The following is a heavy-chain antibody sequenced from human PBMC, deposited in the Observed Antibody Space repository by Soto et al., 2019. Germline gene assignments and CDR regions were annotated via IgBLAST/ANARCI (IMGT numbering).Heavy chain of an antibody. CDR2: IYYSGST. Sequence: SETLSLTCTVSGGSISSYYWSWIRQPPGKGLEWIGYIYYSGSTNYNPSLKSRVTISVDTSKNQFSLKLSSVTAADTAVYYCARHSGPYGSGSYYQSWFDPWGQGTLVTVSS. CDR1: GGSISSYY. J-gene: IGHJ5*02. V-gene: IGHV4-59*08. D-gene: IGHD3-10*01. CDR3: ARHSGPYGSGSYYQSWFDP.